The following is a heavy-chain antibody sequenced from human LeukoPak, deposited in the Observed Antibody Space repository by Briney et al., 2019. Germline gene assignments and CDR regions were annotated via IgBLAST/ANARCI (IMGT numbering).Heavy chain of an antibody. CDR1: GFAFSSYA. V-gene: IGHV3-23*01. D-gene: IGHD2-8*01. CDR3: AKDRGHCTNGVCHNYYYMDV. CDR2: ISGSGDRR. Sequence: GGSLRLSCAASGFAFSSYAMRWVRQAPGKGLEWVSSISGSGDRRDSADSVKGRFTISRDNSKNTLYLEMYSLRAEDTAVYYCAKDRGHCTNGVCHNYYYMDVWGKGTTVTVSS. J-gene: IGHJ6*03.